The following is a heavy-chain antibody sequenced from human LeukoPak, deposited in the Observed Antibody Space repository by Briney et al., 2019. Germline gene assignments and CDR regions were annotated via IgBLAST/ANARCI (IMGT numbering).Heavy chain of an antibody. CDR1: GASISNYY. CDR3: ARMEYCSSTSCPDAFDI. D-gene: IGHD2-2*01. J-gene: IGHJ3*02. V-gene: IGHV4-4*07. Sequence: KASETLSLTCTVSGASISNYYWSWIRQPAGKGLEWIGRVYISGIYTSGSTNYNPSLNSRVTISVDKSKNQFSLKLTSATAADTAVYYCARMEYCSSTSCPDAFDIWGQGTMVTVSS. CDR2: VYISGIYTSGST.